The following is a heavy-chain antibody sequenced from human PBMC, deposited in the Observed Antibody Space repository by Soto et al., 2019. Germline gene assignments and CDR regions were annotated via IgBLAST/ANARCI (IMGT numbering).Heavy chain of an antibody. CDR2: IYYSGST. J-gene: IGHJ4*02. V-gene: IGHV4-31*03. CDR3: ARATGSTGYSGYDYVGALDY. CDR1: GGSISSGGYY. D-gene: IGHD5-12*01. Sequence: SETLSLTCTVSGGSISSGGYYWSWIRQHPGKGLEWIGYIYYSGSTYYNPSLKSRVTISVDTSKNQFSLKLSSVTAADTAVYYCARATGSTGYSGYDYVGALDYWGQGTLVTVSS.